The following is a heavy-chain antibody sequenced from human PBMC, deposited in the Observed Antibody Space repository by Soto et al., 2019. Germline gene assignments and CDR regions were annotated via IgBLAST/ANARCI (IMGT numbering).Heavy chain of an antibody. CDR1: GFTFSEYY. J-gene: IGHJ6*03. Sequence: GGSLRLSCAASGFTFSEYYMSWIRQAPGKGLEWVSYISSSGSTIYYADSVKGRFTISRDNAKNSLYLQMNSLRAEDTAVYYCARDLPFLEWSFYYMDVWGKGTTVTVSS. D-gene: IGHD3-3*02. V-gene: IGHV3-11*01. CDR3: ARDLPFLEWSFYYMDV. CDR2: ISSSGSTI.